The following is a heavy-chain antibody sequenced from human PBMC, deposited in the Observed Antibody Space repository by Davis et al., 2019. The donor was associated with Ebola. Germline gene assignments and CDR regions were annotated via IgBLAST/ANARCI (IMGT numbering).Heavy chain of an antibody. CDR1: GLTFSSYW. D-gene: IGHD3-10*01. CDR2: IITDGSIT. V-gene: IGHV3-74*03. CDR3: ARGHLDDYDSGSFYNHNWFDP. Sequence: PGGSLRLSCAASGLTFSSYWMYWXXQAPRSFXSXXSRIITDGSITTYADSVKGRFTISRDNANNTLYLQMSSLRADDTGVYYCARGHLDDYDSGSFYNHNWFDPWGQGTLVTVSS. J-gene: IGHJ5*02.